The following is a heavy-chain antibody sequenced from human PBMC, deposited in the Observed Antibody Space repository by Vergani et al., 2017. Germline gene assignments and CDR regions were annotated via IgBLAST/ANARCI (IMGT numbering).Heavy chain of an antibody. V-gene: IGHV2-70*15. CDR1: GFSLSTSGMC. CDR2: FDWVDDK. J-gene: IGHJ4*02. CDR3: ARTGYSYSEAFDY. Sequence: QVTFRESGPALVKPTQTLTLTLTFSGFSLSTSGMCVSWIRQPPGKALEWLARFDWVDDKYYSTSLKTSLTISKDTSKNQVVLTMTNMDPVDTPTYYCARTGYSYSEAFDYWGQGTLVTVSS. D-gene: IGHD5-18*01.